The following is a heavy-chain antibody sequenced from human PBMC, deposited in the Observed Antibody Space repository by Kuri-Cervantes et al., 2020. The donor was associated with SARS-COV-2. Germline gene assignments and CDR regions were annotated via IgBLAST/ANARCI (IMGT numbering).Heavy chain of an antibody. J-gene: IGHJ4*02. D-gene: IGHD1-26*01. CDR2: ISGSGVGT. Sequence: GESLKISCAASGFTFSSFAMSWVRQAPGKGLEWVSSISGSGVGTYYVDSVKGRFTISRDNSKNTLYLQMNSLRAEDSALYYCAKVGLPFDYWGQGTMVTVSS. CDR1: GFTFSSFA. CDR3: AKVGLPFDY. V-gene: IGHV3-23*01.